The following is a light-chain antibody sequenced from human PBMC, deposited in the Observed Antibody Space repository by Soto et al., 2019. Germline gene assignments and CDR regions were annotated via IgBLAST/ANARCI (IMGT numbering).Light chain of an antibody. V-gene: IGLV2-14*03. CDR2: DVS. CDR3: SSYTTTPTL. CDR1: SRDVGGYNY. J-gene: IGLJ2*01. Sequence: QSALTQPASVSGSPGQSITISCAGTSRDVGGYNYVSWYQQHPGKAPKLVIYDVSNRPSGVSDRFSGSKSGNTASLTISGLQAEYEADYYCSSYTTTPTLFGGGTKLTVL.